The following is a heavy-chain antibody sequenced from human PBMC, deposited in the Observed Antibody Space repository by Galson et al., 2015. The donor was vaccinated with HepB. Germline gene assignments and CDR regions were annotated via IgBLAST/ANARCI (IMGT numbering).Heavy chain of an antibody. CDR3: AKGGAILGAITVDY. CDR1: GFTFSSYA. V-gene: IGHV3-23*01. D-gene: IGHD1-26*01. Sequence: SLRLSCAASGFTFSSYAMNWVRQAPGEGLEWVSGISGSGASTYYADSVKGRFTISRDNSKNTLFLQMNSLRVEDTAVYYCAKGGAILGAITVDYWGQGTLVTVSS. CDR2: ISGSGAST. J-gene: IGHJ4*02.